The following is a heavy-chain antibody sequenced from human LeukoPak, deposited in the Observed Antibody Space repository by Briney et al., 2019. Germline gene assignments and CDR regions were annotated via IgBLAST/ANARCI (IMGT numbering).Heavy chain of an antibody. V-gene: IGHV5-51*01. Sequence: KGGESLKISCKGSGYIFTSYWIGWVRQMPGKGLEWMGIIYPGDSDTRYSPSFQGQVTISADKSISTAYLQWSSLKASDTAMYYCARRFKAVTTWDAFDIRGQGTMVTVSS. J-gene: IGHJ3*02. D-gene: IGHD4-17*01. CDR2: IYPGDSDT. CDR3: ARRFKAVTTWDAFDI. CDR1: GYIFTSYW.